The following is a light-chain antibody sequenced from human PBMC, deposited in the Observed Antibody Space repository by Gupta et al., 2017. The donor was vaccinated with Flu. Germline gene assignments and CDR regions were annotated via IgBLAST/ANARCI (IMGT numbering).Light chain of an antibody. CDR2: RNN. J-gene: IGLJ3*02. Sequence: QSVLTQPPSASGTPGQRVTISCSGSSSNIGSNYLYWYQQFPGTAPKLLIYRNNQRPSGVPDRFSGSKSGTSVSLAISGLRSEDEADYYCAVWDDSLSGWVFGGGTKLTVL. CDR3: AVWDDSLSGWV. V-gene: IGLV1-47*01. CDR1: SSNIGSNY.